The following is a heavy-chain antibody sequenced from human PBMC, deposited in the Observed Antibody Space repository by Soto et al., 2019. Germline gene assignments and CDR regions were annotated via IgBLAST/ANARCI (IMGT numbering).Heavy chain of an antibody. J-gene: IGHJ6*02. CDR1: GGTFSSYA. CDR2: IIPIFGTA. Sequence: ASVKVSCKASGGTFSSYAISWVRQAPGQGLEWMGGIIPIFGTANYAQKFQGRVTITAGESTSTAYMELSSLRSEDTAVYYCAREGNYYYYGMDVWGQGTTXTVSS. CDR3: AREGNYYYYGMDV. V-gene: IGHV1-69*13.